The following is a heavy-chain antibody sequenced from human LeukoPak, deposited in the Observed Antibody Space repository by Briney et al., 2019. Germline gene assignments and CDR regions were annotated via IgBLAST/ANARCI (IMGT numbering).Heavy chain of an antibody. CDR1: GFTFSDYY. CDR2: ISSSGSTI. J-gene: IGHJ4*02. V-gene: IGHV3-11*01. CDR3: AKGTRQYSSSWSDY. Sequence: GGSLRLSCAASGFTFSDYYMSWIRQAPGKGLEWVSYISSSGSTIYYADSVKGRFTISRDNAKNSLYLQMNSLRAEDTAVYYCAKGTRQYSSSWSDYWGQGTLVTVSS. D-gene: IGHD6-13*01.